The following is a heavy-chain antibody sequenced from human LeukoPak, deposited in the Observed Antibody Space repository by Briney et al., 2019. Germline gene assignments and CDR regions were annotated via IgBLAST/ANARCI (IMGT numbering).Heavy chain of an antibody. J-gene: IGHJ3*02. CDR3: AREVTSWLRRQRVGAFDI. Sequence: GGSLRLSCAASGFRFDDHAMHWVRQAPGKGLEWVSGITWNSRDIGYADSVKGRFTISRDNAKKSLFLQMNSLRAEDTAVYYCAREVTSWLRRQRVGAFDIWGQGTMVTVSS. D-gene: IGHD5-12*01. V-gene: IGHV3-9*01. CDR2: ITWNSRDI. CDR1: GFRFDDHA.